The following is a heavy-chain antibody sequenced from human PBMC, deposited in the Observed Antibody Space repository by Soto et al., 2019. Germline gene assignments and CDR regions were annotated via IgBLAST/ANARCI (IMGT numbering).Heavy chain of an antibody. V-gene: IGHV3-23*01. CDR3: AKDRGGSYYHFDY. J-gene: IGHJ4*02. D-gene: IGHD1-26*01. CDR1: GFTFSSYA. CDR2: ISDSGGST. Sequence: EVQLLESGGGLVQPGGSLRPPCPAFGFTFSSYALSWVRQVPGKGLGGVSAISDSGGSTYYADSVKGRFTISRDNSKSTLYLQVNSLRAEDTAVYYCAKDRGGSYYHFDYWGQGTLVTVST.